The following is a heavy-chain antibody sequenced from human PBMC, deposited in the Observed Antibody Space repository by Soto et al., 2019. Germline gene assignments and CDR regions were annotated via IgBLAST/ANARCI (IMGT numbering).Heavy chain of an antibody. CDR3: ARDNGGTFDS. J-gene: IGHJ4*02. V-gene: IGHV3-11*05. D-gene: IGHD2-8*01. Sequence: QVHLVESGGGSVKPGGSLRLSCAASGFTFSDYYMTWIRQAPGKGLEWVSYVSARSTSTNYADSMKGRFTIPRDTAKNGRYLQMNSLRAEDTAVYYCARDNGGTFDSWGQGTLVTVSS. CDR2: VSARSTST. CDR1: GFTFSDYY.